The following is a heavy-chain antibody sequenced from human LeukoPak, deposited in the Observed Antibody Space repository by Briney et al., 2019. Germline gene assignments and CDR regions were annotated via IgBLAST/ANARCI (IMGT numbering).Heavy chain of an antibody. CDR3: ARGGLFHFDY. D-gene: IGHD2-21*01. CDR1: GFTVSSNY. J-gene: IGHJ4*02. Sequence: GGSLRLSCAASGFTVSSNYMSWVRKAPGKGLEWVSVIYGGGGTYYADSVKGRFTISRDNSKNPLYLQMNSLTAEDTALYYCARGGLFHFDYWGQGTLVTVSS. V-gene: IGHV3-53*01. CDR2: IYGGGGT.